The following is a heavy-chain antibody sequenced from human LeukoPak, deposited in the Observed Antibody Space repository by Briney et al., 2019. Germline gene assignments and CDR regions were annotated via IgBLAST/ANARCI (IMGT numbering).Heavy chain of an antibody. J-gene: IGHJ4*02. CDR1: GFTVSSNY. CDR2: IYSDGIT. D-gene: IGHD5-18*01. CDR3: TKNSYGYN. V-gene: IGHV3-66*01. Sequence: GGSLRLSCAASGFTVSSNYMSWVRQAPGKGLEWVSFIYSDGITNYADSVKGRFTISRDNSKNMVYLQMNNLRAEDTAEYYCTKNSYGYNWGQGTLVTVSS.